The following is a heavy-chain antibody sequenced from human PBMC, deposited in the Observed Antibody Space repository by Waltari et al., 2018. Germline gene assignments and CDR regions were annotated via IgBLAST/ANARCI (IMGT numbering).Heavy chain of an antibody. CDR1: GGSFSGYY. J-gene: IGHJ5*02. CDR3: ARVFGSRIQLWFGGSYNWFDP. CDR2: INHSGST. V-gene: IGHV4-34*01. D-gene: IGHD5-18*01. Sequence: QVQLQQWGAGLWKPSETLSLTCAVSGGSFSGYYCSWIRQPPGQGLGWIGEINHSGSTNYNPSLKSRVTISVDTSKNQFSLKLSSVTAADTAVYYCARVFGSRIQLWFGGSYNWFDPWGQGTLVTVSS.